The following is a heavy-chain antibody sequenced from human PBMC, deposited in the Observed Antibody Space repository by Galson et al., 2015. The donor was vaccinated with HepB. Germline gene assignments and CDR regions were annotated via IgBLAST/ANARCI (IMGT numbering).Heavy chain of an antibody. CDR2: ISYDGSNK. Sequence: LRLSCAASGFPFSSYAMHWVRQAPGKGLEWVAVISYDGSNKYYADSVKGRFTISRDNSKNTLYLQMNSLRAEDTAVYYCARDLGYCSSTSCQGGDYYYYGMDVWGQGTTVTVSS. CDR3: ARDLGYCSSTSCQGGDYYYYGMDV. J-gene: IGHJ6*02. D-gene: IGHD2-2*01. CDR1: GFPFSSYA. V-gene: IGHV3-30-3*01.